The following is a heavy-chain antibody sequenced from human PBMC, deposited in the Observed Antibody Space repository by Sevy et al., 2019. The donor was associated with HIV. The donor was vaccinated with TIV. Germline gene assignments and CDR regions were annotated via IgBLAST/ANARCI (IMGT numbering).Heavy chain of an antibody. CDR2: INPKSGGT. J-gene: IGHJ6*02. Sequence: ASVKVSCKTSGYTFTGYSLYWVRQAPGQGLEWMGWINPKSGGTTYSQQFQGRVTMTRDMSISTVSMELSSLRSDDTAVYFCARGPAVWGQGTTVTVSS. CDR1: GYTFTGYS. V-gene: IGHV1-2*02. CDR3: ARGPAV.